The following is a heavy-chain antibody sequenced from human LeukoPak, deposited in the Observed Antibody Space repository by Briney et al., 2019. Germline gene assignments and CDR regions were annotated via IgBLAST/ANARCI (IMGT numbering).Heavy chain of an antibody. D-gene: IGHD2-2*01. J-gene: IGHJ5*02. V-gene: IGHV1-2*02. CDR1: GYTFTGYY. Sequence: ASVKVSCKASGYTFTGYYMHWVGQAPGQGLEWMGWINPNSGGTNYAQKFQGRVTMTRDTSISTAYMELSRLRSDDTAVYYCARGRRREYQLLYNWFNPWGQGTLVTVSS. CDR3: ARGRRREYQLLYNWFNP. CDR2: INPNSGGT.